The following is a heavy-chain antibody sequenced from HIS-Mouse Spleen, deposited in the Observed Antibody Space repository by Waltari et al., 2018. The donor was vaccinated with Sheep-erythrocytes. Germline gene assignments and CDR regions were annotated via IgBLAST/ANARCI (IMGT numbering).Heavy chain of an antibody. V-gene: IGHV3-30*04. CDR3: ARVSAGELKYYFDY. CDR1: GFTFSSYA. D-gene: IGHD1-26*01. J-gene: IGHJ4*02. Sequence: QVQLVESGGGVVQPGRSLRLSCAASGFTFSSYAMHWVRQAPGKGGEWVAVISYDGSNKYYADSVKGRFTISRDNSKNTLYLQMNSLRAEDTAVYYCARVSAGELKYYFDYWGQGTLVTVSS. CDR2: ISYDGSNK.